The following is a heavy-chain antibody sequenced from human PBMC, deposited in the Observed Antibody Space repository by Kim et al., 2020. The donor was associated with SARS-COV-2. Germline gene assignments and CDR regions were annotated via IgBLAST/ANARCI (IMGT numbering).Heavy chain of an antibody. J-gene: IGHJ6*02. V-gene: IGHV3-33*06. CDR3: AKGRVAVAASYNYYYGMDV. CDR2: IWYDGSNK. D-gene: IGHD6-19*01. CDR1: EFIFSIYA. Sequence: GGSLRLSCAASEFIFSIYAMHWVRQAPGKGLEWVAVIWYDGSNKYYADSVKGRFTISRDNSRNTLYLEMNSLRAEDTALYYCAKGRVAVAASYNYYYGMDVWGQGTTVTVSS.